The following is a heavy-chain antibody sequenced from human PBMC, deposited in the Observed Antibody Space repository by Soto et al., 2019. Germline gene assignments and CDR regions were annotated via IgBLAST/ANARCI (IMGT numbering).Heavy chain of an antibody. CDR2: ISAYNGNT. CDR1: RDTLKSYG. D-gene: IGHD6-19*01. Sequence: VKICCAASRDTLKSYGVSWFLQTPGQGLEWMGWISAYNGNTNYAQKLQGRVTMTTDTSTRTSYMGLRSLRSGDTAVYFCARDGYSSGWYVSDYWGPGPLVSASS. J-gene: IGHJ4*02. CDR3: ARDGYSSGWYVSDY. V-gene: IGHV1-18*04.